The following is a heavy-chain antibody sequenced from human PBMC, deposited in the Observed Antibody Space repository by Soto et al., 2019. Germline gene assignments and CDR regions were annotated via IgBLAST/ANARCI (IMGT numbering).Heavy chain of an antibody. D-gene: IGHD2-21*01. Sequence: PSETLSLTCAVSGGSITPYYWSWIRQSPGKGPEWIGYIYYSGSTNYNPSLKSRVTISVDTSKNQFSLKLSSVTAADTALYYCARTHKSDLSPYSVHFESWGQGTRVTVSS. CDR1: GGSITPYY. CDR3: ARTHKSDLSPYSVHFES. CDR2: IYYSGST. J-gene: IGHJ4*02. V-gene: IGHV4-59*01.